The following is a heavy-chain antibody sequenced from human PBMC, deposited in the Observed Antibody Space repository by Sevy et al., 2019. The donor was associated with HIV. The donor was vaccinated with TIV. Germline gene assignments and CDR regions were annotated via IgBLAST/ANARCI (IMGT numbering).Heavy chain of an antibody. Sequence: GGSLRLSCVASGFTFGDHYMDWVRQAPGKGLEWVGRIRNKVKSYTTEYAASVKGRFIVSRDDSKKSLYLQMNSLKTEETAVDYCAAGGASRGYFDIWGRGTLVTVSS. CDR3: AAGGASRGYFDI. CDR1: GFTFGDHY. V-gene: IGHV3-72*01. J-gene: IGHJ2*01. D-gene: IGHD3-16*01. CDR2: IRNKVKSYTT.